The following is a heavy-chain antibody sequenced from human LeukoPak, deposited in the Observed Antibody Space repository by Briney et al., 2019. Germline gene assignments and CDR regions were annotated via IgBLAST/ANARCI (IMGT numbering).Heavy chain of an antibody. Sequence: SETLSLTCTVSGGSISSYYWSWIRQPPGKGLEWIGYIYYSGSTNYNPSLKSRVFMSVDTSTNQFSLWLSSVTAADTAVYYCASTPRPDSSGWNNWFDPWGQGTLVTVSS. CDR2: IYYSGST. J-gene: IGHJ5*02. CDR1: GGSISSYY. V-gene: IGHV4-59*08. CDR3: ASTPRPDSSGWNNWFDP. D-gene: IGHD6-19*01.